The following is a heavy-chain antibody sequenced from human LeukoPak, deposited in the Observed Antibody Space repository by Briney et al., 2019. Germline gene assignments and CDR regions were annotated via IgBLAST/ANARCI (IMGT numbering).Heavy chain of an antibody. CDR2: INAGNGNT. CDR3: ARGVGAAAGTAHGY. Sequence: ASVKVSCKASGYTFTSYAMHWVRQAPGQRLEWMGWINAGNGNTKYSQKSQGRVTITRDTSASTAYMELSSLRSEDTAVYYCARGVGAAAGTAHGYWGQGTLVTVSS. D-gene: IGHD6-13*01. V-gene: IGHV1-3*01. J-gene: IGHJ4*02. CDR1: GYTFTSYA.